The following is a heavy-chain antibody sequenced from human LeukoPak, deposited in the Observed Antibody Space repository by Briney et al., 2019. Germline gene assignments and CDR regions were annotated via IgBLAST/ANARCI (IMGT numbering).Heavy chain of an antibody. J-gene: IGHJ4*02. CDR2: IYTSGST. CDR1: GGSISSYY. Sequence: SETLSLTCTVSGGSISSYYWSWIRQPPGKGLEWIGYIYTSGSTNYNPSLKSRVTMSVDTSKNQFSLKLSSVTAADTAVYYCARERSRYFDYWGQGTLVTVSS. CDR3: ARERSRYFDY. V-gene: IGHV4-4*08.